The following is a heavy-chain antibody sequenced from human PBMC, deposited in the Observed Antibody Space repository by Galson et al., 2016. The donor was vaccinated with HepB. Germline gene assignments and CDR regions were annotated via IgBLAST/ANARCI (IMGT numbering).Heavy chain of an antibody. CDR1: GFTLSGSA. CDR2: IRSKANNYAT. J-gene: IGHJ4*02. CDR3: TRRSDYYYDRSGYYLFDY. D-gene: IGHD3-22*01. Sequence: SLRLSCAASGFTLSGSAMHWVRQASGRGLEWVGRIRSKANNYATAYAASVKGRFTISRDDSKSTAYLQMNSLKTEDTAVYYCTRRSDYYYDRSGYYLFDYWGQGTLVTVSS. V-gene: IGHV3-73*01.